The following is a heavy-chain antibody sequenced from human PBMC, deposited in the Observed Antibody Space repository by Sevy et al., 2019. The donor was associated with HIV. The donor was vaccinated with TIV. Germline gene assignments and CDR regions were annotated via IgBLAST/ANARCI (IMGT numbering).Heavy chain of an antibody. J-gene: IGHJ3*02. CDR1: GFTFSSYA. D-gene: IGHD6-13*01. CDR3: ARDPYSSSWRDPFDI. V-gene: IGHV3-30*04. CDR2: ISYDGSNK. Sequence: GGSLRLSCAASGFTFSSYAMHWVRQAPGKGLEWVAVISYDGSNKYYADSVKGRFTISRDNSKNTLYLQMNSLRAEDTAVYYCARDPYSSSWRDPFDIWGQGTMVTVSS.